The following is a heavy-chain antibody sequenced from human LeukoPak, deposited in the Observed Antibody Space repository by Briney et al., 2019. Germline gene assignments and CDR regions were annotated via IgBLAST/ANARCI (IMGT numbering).Heavy chain of an antibody. J-gene: IGHJ4*02. CDR2: ISYDGSNK. CDR3: AKDHYWSIDY. V-gene: IGHV3-30*18. Sequence: PGRSLRLSCAASGFTFGSYGMHWVRQAPGKGLGWVAVISYDGSNKYYADSVKGRFTISRDNSKNTLYLQMNSLRAEDTGVYYCAKDHYWSIDYWGRGTLVTVSS. CDR1: GFTFGSYG. D-gene: IGHD3-3*01.